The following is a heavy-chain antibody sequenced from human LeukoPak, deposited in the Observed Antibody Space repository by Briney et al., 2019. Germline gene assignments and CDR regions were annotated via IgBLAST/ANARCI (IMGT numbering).Heavy chain of an antibody. CDR1: GFTFSGHY. V-gene: IGHV3-72*01. J-gene: IGHJ4*02. CDR3: ARPSSPYSEADY. CDR2: SRNKVISYIT. D-gene: IGHD4-11*01. Sequence: GGSLRLSCAASGFTFSGHYMDWVRQAPGKGLEWVGRSRNKVISYITQYAASVEGRFTISRDDSKNSLYLQMNSLKTEDTAVYYCARPSSPYSEADYWGQGTLVTVSS.